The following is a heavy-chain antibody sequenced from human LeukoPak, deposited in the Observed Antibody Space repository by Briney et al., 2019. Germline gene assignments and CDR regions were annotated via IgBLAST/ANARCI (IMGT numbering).Heavy chain of an antibody. CDR2: INHSGST. Sequence: SETLSLTCAVYGGSFSGYYWSWIRQPPGKGLEWIGEINHSGSTSYKSSLKSRVTISIDTSKNQFSLKLSSVTAADTAVYYCASGGGDFRFDYWGQGTLVTVSS. V-gene: IGHV4-34*01. D-gene: IGHD3-16*01. CDR1: GGSFSGYY. J-gene: IGHJ4*02. CDR3: ASGGGDFRFDY.